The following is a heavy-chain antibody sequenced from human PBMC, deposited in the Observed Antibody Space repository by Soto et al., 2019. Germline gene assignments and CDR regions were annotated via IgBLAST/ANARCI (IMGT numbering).Heavy chain of an antibody. CDR2: IYTTGNV. CDR1: GASTTIYY. J-gene: IGHJ5*02. Sequence: QVQLLASGPGLVKPSDTLSLTCNVSGASTTIYYWSWIRQSAGKGLEWIGRIYTTGNVNYNPSLRSRVTMSRDSSNNQLSLKLTSVTAADTAVYYCVRDRLNWFNPWGPGLQVTVSS. CDR3: VRDRLNWFNP. V-gene: IGHV4-4*07.